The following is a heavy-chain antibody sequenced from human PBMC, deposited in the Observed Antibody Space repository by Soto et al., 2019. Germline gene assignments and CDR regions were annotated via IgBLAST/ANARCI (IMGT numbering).Heavy chain of an antibody. Sequence: ASVKVSXKASGYTFTSYGMHWVRQAPGQRLEWMGWINAGNGNTKYSQKLQGRVTITRDTSASTAYMEVSSLRYEDTAVYYCARSIVVVTALDYWGQGTLVTVSS. J-gene: IGHJ4*02. D-gene: IGHD2-21*02. CDR2: INAGNGNT. CDR3: ARSIVVVTALDY. CDR1: GYTFTSYG. V-gene: IGHV1-3*01.